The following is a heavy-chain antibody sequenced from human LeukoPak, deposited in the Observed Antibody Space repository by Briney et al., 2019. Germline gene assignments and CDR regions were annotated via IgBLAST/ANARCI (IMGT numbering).Heavy chain of an antibody. V-gene: IGHV4-61*02. J-gene: IGHJ3*02. CDR1: GGSISSGSYY. D-gene: IGHD4-23*01. CDR3: ARDRVTFDAFDI. CDR2: IYTSGST. Sequence: SQTLSLTCTVSGGSISSGSYYWSWIRQPAGKGLEWIGRIYTSGSTNYNPSLKSRVTISVDTSKNQFSLKLSSATAADTAVYYCARDRVTFDAFDIWGQGTMVTVSS.